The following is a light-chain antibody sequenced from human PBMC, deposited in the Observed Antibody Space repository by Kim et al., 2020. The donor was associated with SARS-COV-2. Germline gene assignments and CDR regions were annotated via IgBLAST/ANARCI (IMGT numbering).Light chain of an antibody. CDR1: SGSVSTNYY. CDR3: ALYMGRGIWV. J-gene: IGLJ3*02. V-gene: IGLV8-61*01. CDR2: GTN. Sequence: QTVVTQEPSFSVSPGGTVTLTCGLSSGSVSTNYYPSWYQQTPGQAPRTLIFGTNTRSSGVPDRFSGSILGNKAALTITGAQADDDSDYYCALYMGRGIWVFGGGTQLTVL.